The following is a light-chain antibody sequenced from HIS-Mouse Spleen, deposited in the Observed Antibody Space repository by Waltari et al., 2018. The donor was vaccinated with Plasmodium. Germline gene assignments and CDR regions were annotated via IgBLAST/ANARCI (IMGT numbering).Light chain of an antibody. CDR3: LQHNSYPIT. CDR2: AAS. CDR1: QGIRKD. V-gene: IGKV1-17*01. J-gene: IGKJ5*01. Sequence: DIPMTQSPSSLSASVGDRVPITCRASQGIRKDLGWYQQKPGKAPKRLIYAASSLQSGVPSRFSGSGSGTEFTLTISSLQPEDFATYYCLQHNSYPITFGQGTRLEIK.